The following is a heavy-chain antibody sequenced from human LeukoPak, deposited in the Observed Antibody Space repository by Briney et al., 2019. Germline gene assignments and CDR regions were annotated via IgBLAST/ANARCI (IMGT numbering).Heavy chain of an antibody. CDR2: ISASGDYI. V-gene: IGHV3-21*06. CDR3: EREKWELLAFDY. D-gene: IGHD1-26*01. J-gene: IGHJ4*02. CDR1: EFTFSHYT. Sequence: GGSLRLSCAASEFTFSHYTMNWVRHAPGKGLEWVSSISASGDYIYYADAVKGRFTISRDNANNSLFLQITSLRAEDTAVYYCEREKWELLAFDYWGQGTLVTVSS.